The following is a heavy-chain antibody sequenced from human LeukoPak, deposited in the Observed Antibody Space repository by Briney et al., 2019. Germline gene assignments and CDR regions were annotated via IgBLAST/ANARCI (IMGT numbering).Heavy chain of an antibody. J-gene: IGHJ4*02. Sequence: GGSLRLSCAASGFTFSSCAMSWVRQAPGKGLEWVSAISSSGGSTYYADSVKGRFTISRDNAKNSLYLQMNSLRAEDTAVYYCASRFGYSYGYPFDYWGQGTLVTVSS. V-gene: IGHV3-23*01. CDR2: ISSSGGST. CDR3: ASRFGYSYGYPFDY. CDR1: GFTFSSCA. D-gene: IGHD5-18*01.